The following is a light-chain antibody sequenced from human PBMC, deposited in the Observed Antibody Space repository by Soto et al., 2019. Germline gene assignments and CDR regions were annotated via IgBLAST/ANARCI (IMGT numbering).Light chain of an antibody. Sequence: LVLTQSPGTLSLSPGERANISCRASQSVSSNLAWYHHQPVQAPRLIIXGQSTRATGIPARFIGSGSGREFTLTISSLQSEAFSVYYCQQYNNWPPCTFGQGTKVDI. CDR1: QSVSSN. J-gene: IGKJ1*01. CDR2: GQS. V-gene: IGKV3-15*01. CDR3: QQYNNWPPCT.